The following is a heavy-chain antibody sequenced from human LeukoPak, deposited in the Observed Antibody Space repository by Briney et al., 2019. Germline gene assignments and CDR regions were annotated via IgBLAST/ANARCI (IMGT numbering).Heavy chain of an antibody. CDR2: ISSSGSSI. CDR1: GFTFSRYS. V-gene: IGHV3-21*01. J-gene: IGHJ4*02. Sequence: KPGGSLILSCAASGFTFSRYSMNWVRQAPGKGLECVSYISSSGSSIYYADSVKGRFTMSRDNAKNSLYLQMNSLSAEDTAVYYCTRPRTGTTDYWGQGTLVTVSS. D-gene: IGHD1-7*01. CDR3: TRPRTGTTDY.